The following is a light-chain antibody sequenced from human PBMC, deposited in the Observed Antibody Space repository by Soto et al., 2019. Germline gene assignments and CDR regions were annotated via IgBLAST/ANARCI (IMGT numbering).Light chain of an antibody. CDR2: GAS. J-gene: IGKJ3*01. CDR1: QSVSSS. V-gene: IGKV3-20*01. CDR3: QQYGDSPFA. Sequence: EIVLTQSPGTLSLSPGERATLSCRASQSVSSSLAWYQQKPGQAPRLLIHGASNRATGIPDRFSGSGSGTDFTLTISRLEPEDFTVYYCQQYGDSPFAFGPGTKLDVK.